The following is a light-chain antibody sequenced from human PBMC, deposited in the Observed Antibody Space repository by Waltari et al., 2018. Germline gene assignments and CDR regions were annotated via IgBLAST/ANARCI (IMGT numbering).Light chain of an antibody. CDR3: QQYGTSLFT. CDR2: GAS. Sequence: EIVLTQSPGTLSLSRGERATLSCRASQSVTRNYLAWYHQKPGQAPRLLIYGASSRATGIPDRFSGSGSGTDFTLTISRLEPEDFAVYYCQQYGTSLFTFGPGTKVEIK. V-gene: IGKV3-20*01. J-gene: IGKJ3*01. CDR1: QSVTRNY.